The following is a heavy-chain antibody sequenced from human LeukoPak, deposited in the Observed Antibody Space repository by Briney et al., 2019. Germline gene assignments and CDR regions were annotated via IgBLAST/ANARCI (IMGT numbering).Heavy chain of an antibody. CDR3: ARGGYSYGYYYYYGMDV. CDR2: INHSVST. J-gene: IGHJ6*02. V-gene: IGHV4-34*01. Sequence: LEWIGEINHSVSTNNNQSLRSRVTISVDTSKNQFSLKLRSVTAADTAVYYCARGGYSYGYYYYYGMDVWGQGTTVIDSS. D-gene: IGHD5-18*01.